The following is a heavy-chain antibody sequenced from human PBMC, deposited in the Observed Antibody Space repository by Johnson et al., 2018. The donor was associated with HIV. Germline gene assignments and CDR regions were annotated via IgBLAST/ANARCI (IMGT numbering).Heavy chain of an antibody. V-gene: IGHV3-7*01. J-gene: IGHJ3*02. CDR3: ARAHDAFDI. Sequence: VQLVESGGGVVQPGRSLRLSCAASGFTFSSYGMHWVRQAPGKGLEWVANIKEDGSEKYYVDSVKGRFTISRDNAKNSLYLQMNTLRAEETAVYYCARAHDAFDIWGHGTMVTVSS. CDR2: IKEDGSEK. CDR1: GFTFSSYG.